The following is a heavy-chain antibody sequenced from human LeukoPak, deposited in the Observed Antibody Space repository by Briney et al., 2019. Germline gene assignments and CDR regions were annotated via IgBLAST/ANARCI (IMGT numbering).Heavy chain of an antibody. Sequence: GGSLRLSCDASGFTFSSYGMSWVRQAPGKGLEWVSAISGSGGGTYYADSVKGRFTISRDNSKNTLYLQMNSLRAEDTAVYYCVYYDYVWGSSKYYFDYWGQGTLVTVSS. CDR2: ISGSGGGT. D-gene: IGHD3-16*01. J-gene: IGHJ4*02. V-gene: IGHV3-23*01. CDR3: VYYDYVWGSSKYYFDY. CDR1: GFTFSSYG.